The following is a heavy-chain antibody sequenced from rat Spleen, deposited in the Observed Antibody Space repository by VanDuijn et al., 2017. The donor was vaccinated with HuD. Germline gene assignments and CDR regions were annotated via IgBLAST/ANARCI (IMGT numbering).Heavy chain of an antibody. CDR3: VRQGYLRDWYFDF. Sequence: EVQLVESGGGLVQPGRSMKLSCAASGFTFNTYWLSWVRQTPGKGLDWVASITKDGGSLFYRDSVKGRFPVSRDNEQNTLYLQMDSLRSEDTATYYCVRQGYLRDWYFDFWGPGTMITVSS. J-gene: IGHJ1*01. V-gene: IGHV5-31*01. CDR1: GFTFNTYW. D-gene: IGHD2-5*01. CDR2: ITKDGGSL.